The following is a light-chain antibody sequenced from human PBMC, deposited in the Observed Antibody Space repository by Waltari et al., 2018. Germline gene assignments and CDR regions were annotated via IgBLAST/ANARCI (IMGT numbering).Light chain of an antibody. V-gene: IGKV3-11*01. Sequence: EIVLTQSPDTLSLCPGERATLSCRASQSVSSYLAWYQQKPGQAPRLLIYDASNRAPGIPARFSGSGSGTDFTLTISSLEPEDFAVYYCQQRSNWPPTFGQGTKVEIK. CDR3: QQRSNWPPT. J-gene: IGKJ1*01. CDR2: DAS. CDR1: QSVSSY.